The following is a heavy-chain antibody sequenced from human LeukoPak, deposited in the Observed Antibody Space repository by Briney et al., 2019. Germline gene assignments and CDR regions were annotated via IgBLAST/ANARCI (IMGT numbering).Heavy chain of an antibody. J-gene: IGHJ4*02. CDR2: INSDGSGT. Sequence: PGGSLRLSCAASGNYWMHWVRQAPGKGLVWVSHINSDGSGTNYADSVNGRFTISRDNAKNMLYLQMNSLRAEDTAVYYCARGNTDSGGLLFEYWGQGILVTVSS. D-gene: IGHD2-15*01. V-gene: IGHV3-74*01. CDR3: ARGNTDSGGLLFEY. CDR1: GNYW.